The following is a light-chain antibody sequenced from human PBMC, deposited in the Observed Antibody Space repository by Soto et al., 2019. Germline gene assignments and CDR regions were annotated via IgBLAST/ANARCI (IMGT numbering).Light chain of an antibody. Sequence: EIVLTQSPATLSLSAGERGTLSCRASQSVSTYIAWYQQRPGQAPRLLIYDASYRATDIPPRFSGSGSGTDFTLTISSLEPEDFAVYYCQQRRSWPPTITFGQGTRLEI. CDR2: DAS. V-gene: IGKV3-11*01. CDR1: QSVSTY. CDR3: QQRRSWPPTIT. J-gene: IGKJ5*01.